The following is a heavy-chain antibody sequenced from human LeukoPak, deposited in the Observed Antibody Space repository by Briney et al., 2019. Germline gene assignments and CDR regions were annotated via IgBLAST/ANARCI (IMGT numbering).Heavy chain of an antibody. D-gene: IGHD1-26*01. J-gene: IGHJ4*02. V-gene: IGHV3-23*01. CDR3: AKDHAKWELPL. CDR2: ISGTGNRT. CDR1: VFTFSSYA. Sequence: GGSLRLSGSASVFTFSSYAMGRVRQAPGKGLEWVSAISGTGNRTYYADSVKGWFIISRDNSKNTLYLQMNSLRAEDTAVYYCAKDHAKWELPLWGQGTLVTVSS.